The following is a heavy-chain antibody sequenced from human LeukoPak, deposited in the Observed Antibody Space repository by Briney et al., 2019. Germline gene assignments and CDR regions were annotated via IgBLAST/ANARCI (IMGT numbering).Heavy chain of an antibody. D-gene: IGHD1-26*01. V-gene: IGHV3-23*01. CDR1: GFTFSSYA. J-gene: IGHJ4*02. CDR2: ISGSGGST. Sequence: AGWSLRLSCAASGFTFSSYAMSWVRKAPGKGLDWVSAISGSGGSTYYADSVKGRFTISRDNSKNTLYLQMNSLRAEDTAVYYCAKSGGSYRTDFDYWGQGTLVTVSS. CDR3: AKSGGSYRTDFDY.